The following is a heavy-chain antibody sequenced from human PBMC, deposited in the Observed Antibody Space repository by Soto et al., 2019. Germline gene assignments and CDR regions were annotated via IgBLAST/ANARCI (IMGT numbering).Heavy chain of an antibody. D-gene: IGHD3-22*01. J-gene: IGHJ6*02. V-gene: IGHV4-4*07. CDR2: IYTSGST. CDR1: GGSISSYY. CDR3: ARESWVGITMIVGYYYGMDV. Sequence: SETLSLTCPVSGGSISSYYWSWLRQPAGKGLEWIGRIYTSGSTNYNPSLKSRVTISVDTSKNQFSLKLSSVTAADTAVYYCARESWVGITMIVGYYYGMDVWGQGTTVTVSS.